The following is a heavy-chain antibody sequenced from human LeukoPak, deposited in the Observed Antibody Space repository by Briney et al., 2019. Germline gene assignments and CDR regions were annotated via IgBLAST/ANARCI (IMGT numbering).Heavy chain of an antibody. CDR2: ISSSGSTI. CDR1: GFTFSSYE. CDR3: ARDRHVYYDILTGYASYFEY. J-gene: IGHJ4*02. D-gene: IGHD3-9*01. Sequence: GGSLRLSCAASGFTFSSYEMNWVRQAPGKGLEGVSYISSSGSTIYYADSVKGRFTISRDNAKNSLYLQMNSLRPEDTAVYYCARDRHVYYDILTGYASYFEYWGQGALVTVSS. V-gene: IGHV3-48*03.